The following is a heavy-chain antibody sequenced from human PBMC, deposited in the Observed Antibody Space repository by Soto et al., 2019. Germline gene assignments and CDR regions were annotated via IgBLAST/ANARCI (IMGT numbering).Heavy chain of an antibody. J-gene: IGHJ5*02. D-gene: IGHD4-17*01. V-gene: IGHV1-18*01. Sequence: XSVKVAFNASGYTVTSYGISLVRHPPGQGLEWMGWISAYNGNTNYAQRLQGRVTMTTDTSTSTAYMELRSLRSEDTAVYYCARVSGGYGDYMYWFDPWGQGTLVTVSS. CDR1: GYTVTSYG. CDR3: ARVSGGYGDYMYWFDP. CDR2: ISAYNGNT.